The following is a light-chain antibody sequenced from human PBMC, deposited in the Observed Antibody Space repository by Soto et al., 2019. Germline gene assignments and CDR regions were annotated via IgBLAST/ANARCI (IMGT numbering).Light chain of an antibody. J-gene: IGKJ4*01. CDR3: QQLNSDLP. Sequence: DIQLTQSPSFLSASVGDRVTITCRASQGISSYLAWYQQKPGKAPKLLIYAASTLQSGVPSRFSGSGYGTEFILTISSLQPEDFATYYCQQLNSDLPFGGGTKVEIK. V-gene: IGKV1-9*01. CDR1: QGISSY. CDR2: AAS.